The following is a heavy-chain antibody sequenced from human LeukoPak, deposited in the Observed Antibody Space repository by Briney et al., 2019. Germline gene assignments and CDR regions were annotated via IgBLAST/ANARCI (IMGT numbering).Heavy chain of an antibody. CDR2: INSDGSSI. CDR1: GFTFSNYW. CDR3: AREVRVSGYHFDC. Sequence: PGGSLRLSCAASGFTFSNYWMHWVRQAPGKGLVWVSRINSDGSSITYEDSVKGRFTISRDNAKNTLYLQMNSLRVEDTAVYYCAREVRVSGYHFDCWGQGNLVTVSS. J-gene: IGHJ4*02. V-gene: IGHV3-74*03. D-gene: IGHD5-12*01.